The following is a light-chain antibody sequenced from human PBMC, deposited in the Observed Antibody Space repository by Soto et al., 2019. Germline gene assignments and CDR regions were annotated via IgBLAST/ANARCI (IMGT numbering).Light chain of an antibody. J-gene: IGKJ1*01. CDR2: GAS. V-gene: IGKV3-15*01. CDR3: QQYKNWPPWT. Sequence: EIVLTQSPGTLSLSPGERATLSCRASQSVSSNNLAWYQQRPGQAPRVVIYGASTRATGIPARFSGSGSGTEFTLTISSLQSEDFAVYYCQQYKNWPPWTFGLGTKVDIK. CDR1: QSVSSN.